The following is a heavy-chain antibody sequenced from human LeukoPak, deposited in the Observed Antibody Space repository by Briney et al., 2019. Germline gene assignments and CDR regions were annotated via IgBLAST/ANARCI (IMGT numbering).Heavy chain of an antibody. D-gene: IGHD3-3*01. CDR2: ISSNGGST. CDR1: GFTFSSYA. CDR3: ARVNDFWSGYVDY. V-gene: IGHV3-64*01. J-gene: IGHJ4*02. Sequence: GGSLRLSCAASGFTFSSYAMHWVRQAPGKGLEYVSAISSNGGSTYYANSVKGRFTISRDNSKNTLYLQMNSLRAEDTAVYYCARVNDFWSGYVDYWGPGTLVTVSS.